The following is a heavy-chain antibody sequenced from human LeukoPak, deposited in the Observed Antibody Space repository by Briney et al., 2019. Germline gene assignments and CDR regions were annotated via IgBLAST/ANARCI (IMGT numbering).Heavy chain of an antibody. D-gene: IGHD5-12*01. CDR2: ISGSGGRT. V-gene: IGHV3-23*01. CDR1: GFTFSSYG. CDR3: AKNIGGYDY. J-gene: IGHJ4*02. Sequence: PGGSLRLSCAASGFTFSSYGMSWVRQAPGKGLEWVSAISGSGGRTFYADSVQGRFTISRDNYKNTLNLQMNSLRAEDTAVYYCAKNIGGYDYWGQGTLVTVSS.